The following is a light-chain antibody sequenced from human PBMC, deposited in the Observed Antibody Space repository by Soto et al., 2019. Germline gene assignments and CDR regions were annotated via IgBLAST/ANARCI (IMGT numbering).Light chain of an antibody. Sequence: DIQMTQSPSTLSASVGDSVTITCRASQSISSWLAWYQQKPGKAPKLLIYKASSLESGVPSRFNGSGSGTEFTLTISSLQPDDFATYYCQQYNSLWTFGQGTNVEIK. CDR2: KAS. CDR3: QQYNSLWT. J-gene: IGKJ1*01. V-gene: IGKV1-5*03. CDR1: QSISSW.